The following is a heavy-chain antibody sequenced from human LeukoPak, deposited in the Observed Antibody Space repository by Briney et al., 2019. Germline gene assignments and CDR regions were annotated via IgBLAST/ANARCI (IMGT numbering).Heavy chain of an antibody. J-gene: IGHJ6*03. V-gene: IGHV1-8*02. CDR1: GYTFTGYY. CDR2: MNPNSGNT. Sequence: ASVKVSCKASGYTFTGYYMRWVRQATGQGLEWMGWMNPNSGNTGYAQKFQGRVTMTRNTSISTAYMELSSLRSEDTAVYYCARVGYYYYYMDVWGKGTTVTISS. CDR3: ARVGYYYYYMDV.